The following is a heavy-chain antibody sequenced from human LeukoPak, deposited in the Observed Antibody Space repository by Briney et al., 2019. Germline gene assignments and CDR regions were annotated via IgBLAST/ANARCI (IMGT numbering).Heavy chain of an antibody. CDR3: ARKYYDILTGYTPFDY. CDR2: IYYSGST. CDR1: GGSISSYY. J-gene: IGHJ4*02. Sequence: PSETLSLTCTVSGGSISSYYWSWIRQPPGKGLEWIGYIYYSGSTYYNPSLKSRVTISVDTSKNQFSLKLSSVTDADTAVYYCARKYYDILTGYTPFDYWGQGTLVTVSS. V-gene: IGHV4-59*08. D-gene: IGHD3-9*01.